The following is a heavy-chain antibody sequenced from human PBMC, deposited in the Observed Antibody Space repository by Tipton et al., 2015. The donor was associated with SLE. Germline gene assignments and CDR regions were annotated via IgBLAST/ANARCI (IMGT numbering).Heavy chain of an antibody. Sequence: SLRLSCAASGFTFSSYGMNWVRQAPGKGLEWVSYISSSGSTIYYADSVKGRFTISRDNAKNSLYLQMNSLRAEDTAVYYCARTTAIFDYWGQGTLVTVSS. J-gene: IGHJ4*02. V-gene: IGHV3-48*03. CDR1: GFTFSSYG. CDR3: ARTTAIFDY. CDR2: ISSSGSTI. D-gene: IGHD4-17*01.